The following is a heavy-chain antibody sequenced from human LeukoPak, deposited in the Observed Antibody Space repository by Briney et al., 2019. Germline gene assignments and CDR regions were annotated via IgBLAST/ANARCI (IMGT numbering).Heavy chain of an antibody. J-gene: IGHJ4*02. CDR1: GGTFSSYA. CDR2: IIPIFGTA. Sequence: SVKVSCKASGGTFSSYAISWVRQAPGQGLEWMGGIIPIFGTANYAQKFQGRVTITADESTSTAYMELSSLRSEDTAVYYCETHPVVGSGSYYNPSDYWGQGTLVTVSS. CDR3: ETHPVVGSGSYYNPSDY. D-gene: IGHD3-10*01. V-gene: IGHV1-69*13.